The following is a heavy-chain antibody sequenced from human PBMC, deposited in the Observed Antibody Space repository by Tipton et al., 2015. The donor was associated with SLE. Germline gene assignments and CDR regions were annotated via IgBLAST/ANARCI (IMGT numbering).Heavy chain of an antibody. D-gene: IGHD1-1*01. J-gene: IGHJ4*02. CDR3: ASRNWNPWYFDY. Sequence: TLSLTCAVYGGSFSGYYWSWIRQPPGKGLEWIGEINHSGSTNYNPSLKSRVTISVDTSKNQFSLKLSSVTAADTAVYYCASRNWNPWYFDYWGQGTLVTASS. V-gene: IGHV4-34*01. CDR2: INHSGST. CDR1: GGSFSGYY.